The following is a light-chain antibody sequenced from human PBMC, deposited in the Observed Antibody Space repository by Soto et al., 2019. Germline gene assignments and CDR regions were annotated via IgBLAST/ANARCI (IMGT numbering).Light chain of an antibody. V-gene: IGLV1-40*01. Sequence: QSVLTQPPSVSGAPGQRVTISFTGSSSNIGAGYDVHWYQELPGTAPKLLIYCNSNRPSGVPDRFSGSKSGTSASLAITGRQAEDEADYCCQSYDSSLSVVFGGGTKLTVL. CDR3: QSYDSSLSVV. J-gene: IGLJ2*01. CDR1: SSNIGAGYD. CDR2: CNS.